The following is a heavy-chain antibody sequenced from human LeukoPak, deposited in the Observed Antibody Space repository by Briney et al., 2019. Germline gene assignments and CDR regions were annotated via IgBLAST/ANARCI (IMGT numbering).Heavy chain of an antibody. V-gene: IGHV4-59*08. Sequence: SETLSLTCTVSGGSISSYYWSWIRQPPGKGLEWIGYIYYSGSTNYNPSLKSRVTISVDTSKNQFSLKLSSVTAADTAVYYCARLEKTNYGMDVWGQGTTVTVSS. CDR3: ARLEKTNYGMDV. CDR1: GGSISSYY. CDR2: IYYSGST. J-gene: IGHJ6*02.